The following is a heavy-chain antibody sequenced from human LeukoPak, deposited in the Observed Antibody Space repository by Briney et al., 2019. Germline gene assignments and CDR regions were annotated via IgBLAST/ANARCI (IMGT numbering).Heavy chain of an antibody. J-gene: IGHJ5*01. CDR1: GFTFSDYG. CDR2: IWYDGTNK. D-gene: IGHD1-26*01. V-gene: IGHV3-33*06. CDR3: AKDRGSYSTTADS. Sequence: GRSLRLSCAASGFTFSDYGIHWVRQAPGKGREGVAVIWYDGTNKYYGDSVKGRFTISRDNSKNTLYLQMNGLRAEDTAVYYCAKDRGSYSTTADSWGQGTLVTVSS.